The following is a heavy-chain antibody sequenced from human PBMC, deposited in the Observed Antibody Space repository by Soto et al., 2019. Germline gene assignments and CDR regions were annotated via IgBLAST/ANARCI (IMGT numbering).Heavy chain of an antibody. CDR3: ASSAGLGVYFDY. CDR2: IYYSGST. V-gene: IGHV4-59*08. CDR1: GGSFSGYY. J-gene: IGHJ4*02. D-gene: IGHD3-16*01. Sequence: SETLSLTCAVYGGSFSGYYWSWIRQPPGKGLEWIGYIYYSGSTNYNPSLKSRVTISVDTSKNQFSLKLSSVTAADTAVYYCASSAGLGVYFDYWGQGTLVTVSS.